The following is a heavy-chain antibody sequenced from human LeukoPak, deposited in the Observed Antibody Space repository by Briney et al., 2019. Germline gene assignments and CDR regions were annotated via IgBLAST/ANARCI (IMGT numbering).Heavy chain of an antibody. V-gene: IGHV3-48*04. CDR3: ARDSGGAAAGSNWFDP. CDR1: GFSFNRFA. J-gene: IGHJ5*02. D-gene: IGHD6-13*01. Sequence: PGGSLRLSCAASGFSFNRFAMSWVRQAPGEGLEWVSSISGSGSTTYYADSVKGRFTISRDNAKNSLYLQMNSLRAEDTAVYYCARDSGGAAAGSNWFDPWGQGTLVTVSS. CDR2: ISGSGSTT.